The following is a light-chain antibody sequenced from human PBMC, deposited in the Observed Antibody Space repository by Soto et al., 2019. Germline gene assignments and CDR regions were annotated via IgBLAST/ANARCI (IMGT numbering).Light chain of an antibody. J-gene: IGKJ1*01. Sequence: EIVLTQSPGTLSLSPGERATLSCRASQSVSSYLAWYQQKPGQAPRLLIYDASTEATGISARFSGSGSGTDFTLTISSLEPEDFAVYYCQQRSNWPVTFGQGTKVEVK. V-gene: IGKV3-11*01. CDR3: QQRSNWPVT. CDR1: QSVSSY. CDR2: DAS.